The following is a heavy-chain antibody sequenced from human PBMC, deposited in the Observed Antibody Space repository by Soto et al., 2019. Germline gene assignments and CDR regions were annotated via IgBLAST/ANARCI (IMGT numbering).Heavy chain of an antibody. CDR3: ARGRYCLTGRCFPNWFDS. V-gene: IGHV4-30-4*01. CDR2: IYKSATT. CDR1: GDSISNLDYF. D-gene: IGHD7-27*01. Sequence: SETLSLTCSVSGDSISNLDYFWAWIRQPPGQALEYIGYIYKSATTYYNPSFESRVAISVDTSRSQFSLNVTSVTAADTAVYFCARGRYCLTGRCFPNWFDSWGQGALVTVSS. J-gene: IGHJ5*01.